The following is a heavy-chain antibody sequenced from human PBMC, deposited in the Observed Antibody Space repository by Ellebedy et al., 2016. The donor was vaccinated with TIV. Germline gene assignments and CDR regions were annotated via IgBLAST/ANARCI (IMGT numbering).Heavy chain of an antibody. CDR1: GFTFSTYN. V-gene: IGHV3-30*03. D-gene: IGHD4-17*01. Sequence: GESLKISCVASGFTFSTYNMNWVCQAPGKGLEWVAVISYDGSNKYNADSVKGRFTISRDNSKNTLYLQMNSLRAEDTAVYYCARGSMTTGWFDPWGQGTLVSVSS. CDR3: ARGSMTTGWFDP. J-gene: IGHJ5*02. CDR2: ISYDGSNK.